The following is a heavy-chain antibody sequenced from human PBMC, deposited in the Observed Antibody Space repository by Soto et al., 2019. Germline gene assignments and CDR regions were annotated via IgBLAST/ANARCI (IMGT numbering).Heavy chain of an antibody. CDR2: ISYDGNIK. D-gene: IGHD1-20*01. CDR3: EPIRGTTRAY. J-gene: IGHJ4*02. CDR1: GFIFSDYS. Sequence: QVVESGGGVVQPGRSLRLSCVASGFIFSDYSMHWVRQAPGKGLEWVAVISYDGNIKYYVESVKGRFTISRDNSKDTLYLQMDSLRPEDTAVYDCEPIRGTTRAYWGQGTLVTVSS. V-gene: IGHV3-30-3*01.